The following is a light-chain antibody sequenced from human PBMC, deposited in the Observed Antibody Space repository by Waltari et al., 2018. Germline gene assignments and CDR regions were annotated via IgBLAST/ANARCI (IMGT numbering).Light chain of an antibody. V-gene: IGLV1-47*01. Sequence: QSVLPQPPSASGTPGQTVTISCSGSSSNIGINYVYWYQQFPGTAPKLLIYMHNQRPSGVPDRFSGAKSGTSASLASSGLRSEDWADYYWAALDDSLSGWVFGGGTKLTVL. J-gene: IGLJ3*02. CDR1: SSNIGINY. CDR2: MHN. CDR3: AALDDSLSGWV.